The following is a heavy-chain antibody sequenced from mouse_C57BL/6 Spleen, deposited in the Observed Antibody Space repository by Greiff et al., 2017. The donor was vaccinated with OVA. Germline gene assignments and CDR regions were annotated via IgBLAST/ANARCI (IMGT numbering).Heavy chain of an antibody. CDR1: GYAFSSSW. D-gene: IGHD1-1*01. Sequence: VQRVESGPELVKPGASVKISCKASGYAFSSSWMNWVKQRPGKGLEWIGRIYPGDGDTNYNGKFKGKATLTADKSSSTAYMQLSSLTSEDSAVYFCARGGYYGSSYWYFDVWGTGTTVTVSS. CDR2: IYPGDGDT. J-gene: IGHJ1*03. CDR3: ARGGYYGSSYWYFDV. V-gene: IGHV1-82*01.